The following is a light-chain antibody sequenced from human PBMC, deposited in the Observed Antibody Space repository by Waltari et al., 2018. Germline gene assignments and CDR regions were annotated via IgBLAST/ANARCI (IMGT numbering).Light chain of an antibody. Sequence: EIVLTRSPDTLSFSPGESATLSCRASQSISKYLAWYQQKPGQAPRLLIYHASSRSTGIPDRFSGSGFGTDFSITISRLEPEDFAVYYCQHYVSLPATFGQGTKLEIK. CDR1: QSISKY. V-gene: IGKV3-20*01. J-gene: IGKJ1*01. CDR2: HAS. CDR3: QHYVSLPAT.